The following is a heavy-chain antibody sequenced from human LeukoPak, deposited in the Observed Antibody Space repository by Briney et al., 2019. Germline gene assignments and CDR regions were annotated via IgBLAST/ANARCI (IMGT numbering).Heavy chain of an antibody. D-gene: IGHD2-15*01. CDR2: IRYDGSNK. J-gene: IGHJ4*02. Sequence: GGSLRLSCAASGFTFSSYGMHWVRPAPGKGLEGVAFIRYDGSNKYYADSVKGRFTISRDNSKNTLYLQMNSLRAEDTAVYYCARAWDIVVVVAATPIGYWGQGTLATVSS. CDR3: ARAWDIVVVVAATPIGY. CDR1: GFTFSSYG. V-gene: IGHV3-30*02.